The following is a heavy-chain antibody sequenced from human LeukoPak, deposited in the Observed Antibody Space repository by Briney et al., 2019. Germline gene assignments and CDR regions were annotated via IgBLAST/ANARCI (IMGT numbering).Heavy chain of an antibody. CDR3: AKVRVYDSSGYYDAFDI. CDR2: ISGSGGST. Sequence: GGSLRLSCAASGFTFSSYAMSWVRQAPGKGLEWVSAISGSGGSTYYADPVKGRFTISRDNSKNTLYLQMNSLRAEDTAVYYCAKVRVYDSSGYYDAFDIWGQGTMVTVSS. V-gene: IGHV3-23*01. D-gene: IGHD3-22*01. J-gene: IGHJ3*02. CDR1: GFTFSSYA.